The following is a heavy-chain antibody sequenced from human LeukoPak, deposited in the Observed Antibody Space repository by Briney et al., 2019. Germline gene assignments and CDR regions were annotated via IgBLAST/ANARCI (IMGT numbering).Heavy chain of an antibody. J-gene: IGHJ3*02. Sequence: ASVKVSCKASGYTFTGYYMHWVRQAPGQGLEWMGWINPNSGGTNYAQKFQGRVTMTRDTSISTAYMELSRLRSDDTAVYYCARLIVSQPWNAFDIWGQGTMVTVSS. CDR3: ARLIVSQPWNAFDI. CDR1: GYTFTGYY. V-gene: IGHV1-2*02. D-gene: IGHD2-15*01. CDR2: INPNSGGT.